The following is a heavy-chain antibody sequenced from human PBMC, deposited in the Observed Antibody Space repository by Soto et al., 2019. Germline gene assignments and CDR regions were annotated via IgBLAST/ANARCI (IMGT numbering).Heavy chain of an antibody. Sequence: QVQLQESGPGLVKPSQTLSLTCSVSGGSIRSGGYYWSWIRQHPGKALEWIGYIYYSGNTYYNPSLKSRVTISVDTSKNQFSLKLSSVSAADTAVYYCARLTHLDWKYIDNWGQGTLVTVSS. D-gene: IGHD3-9*01. CDR1: GGSIRSGGYY. V-gene: IGHV4-31*03. CDR2: IYYSGNT. J-gene: IGHJ4*02. CDR3: ARLTHLDWKYIDN.